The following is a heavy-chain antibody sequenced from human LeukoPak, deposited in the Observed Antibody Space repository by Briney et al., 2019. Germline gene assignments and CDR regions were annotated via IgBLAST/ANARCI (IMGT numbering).Heavy chain of an antibody. V-gene: IGHV1-18*04. D-gene: IGHD4-11*01. CDR2: ISAYNGNT. Sequence: ASVKVSCKASGYTFTSYYMHWVRQAPGQGLEWMGWISAYNGNTNYAQKLQGRVTMTTDTSTSTAYMELRSLRSDDTAVYYCAREGDDYWSLGSDYWGQGTLVTVSS. CDR1: GYTFTSYY. CDR3: AREGDDYWSLGSDY. J-gene: IGHJ4*02.